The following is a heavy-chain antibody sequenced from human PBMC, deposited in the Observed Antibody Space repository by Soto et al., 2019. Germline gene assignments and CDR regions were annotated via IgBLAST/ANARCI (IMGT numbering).Heavy chain of an antibody. CDR3: ARAISGYVT. CDR2: INAGNGDT. J-gene: IGHJ4*02. D-gene: IGHD5-12*01. Sequence: VQLVQSGAEVKKPGASVRISCTASGISYTTYPIHWVRQAPGQGLEWMGWINAGNGDTRYSQSFQGRVTLTTDTSANTTYMDLSSLTSEGTSIYYCARAISGYVTWGKGTLVTVSS. V-gene: IGHV1-3*01. CDR1: GISYTTYP.